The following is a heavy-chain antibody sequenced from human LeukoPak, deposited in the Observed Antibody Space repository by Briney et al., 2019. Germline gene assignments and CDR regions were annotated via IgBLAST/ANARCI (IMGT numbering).Heavy chain of an antibody. Sequence: PGGSLRLSCAVSGFTFSSYAMSWVRQAPGKGLEWVSAISGSGGSTYYADSVKGRFTISRDNSKNTLYLQMNSLRAEDTAVYYCAKNLHYDYVWGSYPLDYWGQGTLVTVSS. CDR2: ISGSGGST. D-gene: IGHD3-16*02. J-gene: IGHJ4*02. CDR1: GFTFSSYA. V-gene: IGHV3-23*01. CDR3: AKNLHYDYVWGSYPLDY.